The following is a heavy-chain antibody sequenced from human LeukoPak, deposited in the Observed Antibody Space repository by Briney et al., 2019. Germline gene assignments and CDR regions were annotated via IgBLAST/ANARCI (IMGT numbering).Heavy chain of an antibody. CDR1: GFTFSSYS. J-gene: IGHJ4*02. CDR3: ARPSEWGLYTIDY. CDR2: ISSSSSTI. D-gene: IGHD1-26*01. Sequence: PGGSLRLSCAASGFTFSSYSMNWVRQAPGKGLEWVSYISSSSSTIYYADSVKGRFTISRDNAKNTLYLQMNSLRAEDTAVYYCARPSEWGLYTIDYWGQGTLVTVSS. V-gene: IGHV3-48*04.